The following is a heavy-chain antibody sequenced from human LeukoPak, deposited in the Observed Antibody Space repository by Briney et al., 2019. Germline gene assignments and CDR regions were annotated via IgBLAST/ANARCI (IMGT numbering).Heavy chain of an antibody. V-gene: IGHV3-30*07. CDR2: LSFDGSHQ. J-gene: IGHJ4*02. Sequence: GGPLRLPCTASGCVFSVYLIHWLPKSPGKAREGVAVLSFDGSHQYYADSVKGRFTISRDNTKNSLYLQMNSLRVEDTAVFYCARDQYDTWSRRGNFDSWGQGTLVIVSS. CDR3: ARDQYDTWSRRGNFDS. CDR1: GCVFSVYL. D-gene: IGHD3-3*01.